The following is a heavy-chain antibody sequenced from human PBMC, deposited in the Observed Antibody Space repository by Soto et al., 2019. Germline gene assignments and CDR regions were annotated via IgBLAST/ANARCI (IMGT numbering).Heavy chain of an antibody. J-gene: IGHJ4*02. Sequence: LSLTCTVSGVSISSYYWSWIRQPPGKGLEWIGYIYYSGSTRYNPSLKSRVTISIDTSKSQFSMKMTSVTAADTAMYYCARESGSYDPLDYWGQGTLVTVSS. CDR2: IYYSGST. CDR1: GVSISSYY. D-gene: IGHD1-26*01. V-gene: IGHV4-59*01. CDR3: ARESGSYDPLDY.